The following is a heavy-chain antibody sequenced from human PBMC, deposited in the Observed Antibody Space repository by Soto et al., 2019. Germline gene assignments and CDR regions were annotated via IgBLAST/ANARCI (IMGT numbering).Heavy chain of an antibody. Sequence: SETLSLTCTVSGGSISSGDYYWSWIRQPPGKGLEWIGYIYYSGSTYYNPSLKSRVTISVDTSKNQFSLKLSSVTAADTAVYYCARDNGADYYESSGNDAFDIWGQGTMVTVSS. J-gene: IGHJ3*02. CDR1: GGSISSGDYY. D-gene: IGHD3-22*01. V-gene: IGHV4-30-4*01. CDR3: ARDNGADYYESSGNDAFDI. CDR2: IYYSGST.